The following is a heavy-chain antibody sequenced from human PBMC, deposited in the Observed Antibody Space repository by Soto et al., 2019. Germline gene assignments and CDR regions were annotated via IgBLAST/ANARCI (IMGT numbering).Heavy chain of an antibody. D-gene: IGHD5-12*01. Sequence: ASVKVSCKASGYTFTSYAIHWVRQAPGQRLEWMGWINAGNGNTKYSQKFQGRVIITRDTSAGTAYKELRSLRSEDTAVYYCATPIVAFYWGQGTLVTV. CDR3: ATPIVAFY. CDR2: INAGNGNT. CDR1: GYTFTSYA. J-gene: IGHJ4*02. V-gene: IGHV1-3*01.